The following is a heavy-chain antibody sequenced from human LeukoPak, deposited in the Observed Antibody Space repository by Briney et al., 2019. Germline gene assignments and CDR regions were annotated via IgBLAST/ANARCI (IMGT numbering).Heavy chain of an antibody. V-gene: IGHV3-11*01. J-gene: IGHJ5*02. CDR1: GFTFSDYY. CDR2: ISSSGSTI. CDR3: ARDQRRQQLDR. Sequence: GGSLRLSCAASGFTFSDYYMSWIRQAPGKGLEWVSYISSSGSTIYYADSVKGRFTISRDNAKNALYLQMNSLRAEDTAVYYCARDQRRQQLDRWGQGTLVTFSS. D-gene: IGHD6-13*01.